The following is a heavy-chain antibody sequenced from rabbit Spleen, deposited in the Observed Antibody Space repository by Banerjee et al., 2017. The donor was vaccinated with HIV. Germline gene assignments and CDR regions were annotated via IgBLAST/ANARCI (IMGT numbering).Heavy chain of an antibody. D-gene: IGHD1-1*01. J-gene: IGHJ4*01. CDR3: ANYGGNSGYNL. V-gene: IGHV1S40*01. CDR2: ISTRDGST. CDR1: GVSFSSSSY. Sequence: QSLEESGGDLVKPGASLTLTCTASGVSFSSSSYMCWVRQAPGKGLELIAWISTRDGSTWYASWVNGRFTISRSTSLTAADTATYFCANYGGNSGYNLWGPGTLVTVS.